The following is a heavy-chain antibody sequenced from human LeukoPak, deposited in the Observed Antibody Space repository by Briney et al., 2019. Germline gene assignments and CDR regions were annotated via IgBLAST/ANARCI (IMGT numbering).Heavy chain of an antibody. CDR1: GYTFTTYA. CDR3: GREAPSSSWSFDY. J-gene: IGHJ4*02. D-gene: IGHD6-13*01. CDR2: ITAGNGNT. Sequence: ASVKVSCKASGYTFTTYALHWVRQAPGQRLEWMGWITAGNGNTKYSQKLQGRVTITGDKSTRTDYMELSSLTFEDTAVYYCGREAPSSSWSFDYWGQGTLVTVFS. V-gene: IGHV1-3*01.